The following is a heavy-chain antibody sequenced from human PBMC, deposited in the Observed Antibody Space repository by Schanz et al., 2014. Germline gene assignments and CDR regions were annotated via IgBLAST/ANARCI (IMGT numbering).Heavy chain of an antibody. J-gene: IGHJ4*02. CDR1: GYNITSND. V-gene: IGHV1-46*01. CDR3: ARDQSPYTNSSDVRYFDY. CDR2: INPSGGST. D-gene: IGHD6-6*01. Sequence: QVQLVQSWAEVKGPGASVKVSCKASGYNITSNDVTWVRQAPGQGLEWMGMINPSGGSTTYAQKFQGRVTMTRDTSTSTAYMDLSSLRPEDTAVYYCARDQSPYTNSSDVRYFDYWGQGSLVTVSS.